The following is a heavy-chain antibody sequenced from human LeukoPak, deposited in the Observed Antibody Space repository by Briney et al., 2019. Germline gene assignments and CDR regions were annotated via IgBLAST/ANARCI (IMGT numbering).Heavy chain of an antibody. CDR2: XXXSXGST. CDR3: AKVPGKYCSGVSCYYTDFDY. CDR1: XXXXSXXA. D-gene: IGHD2-15*01. Sequence: GXLXLSCAXXXXXXSXXAMXXXRXAPXXXXXXXXAXXXSXGSTYYADSVKGRFTISRDNSKNTLYLQMNSLRAEDTAVYYCAKVPGKYCSGVSCYYTDFDYWGQGTLVTVSS. J-gene: IGHJ4*02. V-gene: IGHV3-23*01.